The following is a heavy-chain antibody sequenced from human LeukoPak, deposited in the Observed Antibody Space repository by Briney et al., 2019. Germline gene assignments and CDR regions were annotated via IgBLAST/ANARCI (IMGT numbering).Heavy chain of an antibody. D-gene: IGHD1-26*01. V-gene: IGHV3-23*01. CDR1: GFTFSSYA. CDR2: ISGSGGST. CDR3: ATREKWELPRFDY. Sequence: GGSLRLSCAASGFTFSSYAMSWVRQAPGMGLEWVSAISGSGGSTYYADSVKGRFTISRDNSKNTLYLQMNSLRAEDTAVYYCATREKWELPRFDYWGQGTLVTVSS. J-gene: IGHJ4*02.